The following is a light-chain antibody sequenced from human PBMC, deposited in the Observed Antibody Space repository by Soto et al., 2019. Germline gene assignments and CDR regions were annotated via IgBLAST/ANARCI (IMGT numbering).Light chain of an antibody. CDR2: GAS. CDR1: QSVSSN. Sequence: EIVMTQSPATLSVSPGERATLSCRASQSVSSNLAWYQQKAGQAPRLLINGASTRATGIPARFSGSGSGTEFTLTISSLQSEDFAVYYCQQYNNLPPMYTFGQGTKLEIK. J-gene: IGKJ2*01. V-gene: IGKV3-15*01. CDR3: QQYNNLPPMYT.